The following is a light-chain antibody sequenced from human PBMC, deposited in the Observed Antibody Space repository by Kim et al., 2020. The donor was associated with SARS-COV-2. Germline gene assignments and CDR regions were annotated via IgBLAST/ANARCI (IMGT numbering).Light chain of an antibody. V-gene: IGKV4-1*01. CDR3: QQYYAIPLT. Sequence: DIVMTQSPDSLAVSLGERATINCKSSQTVLYSSNNKNYLAWYQQKPGQPPKLLIYWASTRESGVPDRFGGSGSGTDFTLTISGLQAEDVAVYYCQQYYAIPLTFGEGTKLEI. CDR1: QTVLYSSNNKNY. J-gene: IGKJ2*01. CDR2: WAS.